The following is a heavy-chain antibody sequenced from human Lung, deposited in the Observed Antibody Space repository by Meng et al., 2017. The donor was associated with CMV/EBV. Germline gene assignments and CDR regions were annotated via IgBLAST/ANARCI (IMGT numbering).Heavy chain of an antibody. J-gene: IGHJ6*02. CDR3: ARVFDYDFWSGYYTNGMDV. D-gene: IGHD3-3*01. CDR1: GFTLRDYW. Sequence: GESLKISCAASGFTLRDYWMHWVRQVPGKGLVWVARISNDGSATSYAESVRGRFTISRDNAKNTLYLQMNSLRAEDTAVYYCARVFDYDFWSGYYTNGMDVWGQGXTVTVSS. CDR2: ISNDGSAT. V-gene: IGHV3-74*01.